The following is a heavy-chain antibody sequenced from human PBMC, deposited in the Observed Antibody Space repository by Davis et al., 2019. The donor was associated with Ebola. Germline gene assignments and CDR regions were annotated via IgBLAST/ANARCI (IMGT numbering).Heavy chain of an antibody. CDR2: FNHIGVT. CDR1: GGPVSGHH. Sequence: PSETLSLTCAVSGGPVSGHHWTWIRQPPGQGLEWIGEFNHIGVTSYSPSLEGRITVSADTSKNEIYLKLNSVTAADTAVYYCARGPYSDWPLGAHWGQGTRVTVSS. J-gene: IGHJ1*01. D-gene: IGHD1-26*01. CDR3: ARGPYSDWPLGAH. V-gene: IGHV4-34*01.